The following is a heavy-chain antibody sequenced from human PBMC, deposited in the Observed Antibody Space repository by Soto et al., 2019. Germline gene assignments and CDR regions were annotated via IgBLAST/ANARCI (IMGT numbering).Heavy chain of an antibody. J-gene: IGHJ6*02. CDR2: ISGSGVST. D-gene: IGHD3-10*01. CDR1: GFTFSSYA. Sequence: HPGGSLRLCCAASGFTFSSYALVWVRQAPGRGLECVSAISGSGVSTFYADSVKGRFTISRDTSKNTLYLQMNTLTAEDTAVYYCAKDHRIWGRLVEYMDVWGQGTTVTVSS. V-gene: IGHV3-23*01. CDR3: AKDHRIWGRLVEYMDV.